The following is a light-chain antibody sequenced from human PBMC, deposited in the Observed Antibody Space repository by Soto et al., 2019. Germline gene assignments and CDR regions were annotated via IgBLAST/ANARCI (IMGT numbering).Light chain of an antibody. V-gene: IGKV3-20*01. J-gene: IGKJ1*01. CDR2: GAS. CDR3: QQYINWPRT. Sequence: EIVLTQSPGTLSLSPGERAILSCRASQGVSSSYFAWYQQKPGQAPRLLIYGASSRATGIPDRFSGGGSGTEFSLTISSLQSEDFAVYYCQQYINWPRTFGQGTKVEIK. CDR1: QGVSSSY.